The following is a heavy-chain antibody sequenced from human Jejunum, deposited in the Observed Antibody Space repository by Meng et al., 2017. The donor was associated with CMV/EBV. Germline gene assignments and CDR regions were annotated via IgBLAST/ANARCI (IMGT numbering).Heavy chain of an antibody. CDR2: MHYSGSA. J-gene: IGHJ4*02. D-gene: IGHD6-13*01. CDR3: ARQPLEQQPIYFDY. V-gene: IGHV4-39*01. Sequence: GSISSSSCYWGWIRQPPGKGLEWIVSMHYSGSAYYNPSLKSRVTISADTSKNQFSLRLRFVTAADTAVYYCARQPLEQQPIYFDYWGQGTLVTVSS. CDR1: GSISSSSCY.